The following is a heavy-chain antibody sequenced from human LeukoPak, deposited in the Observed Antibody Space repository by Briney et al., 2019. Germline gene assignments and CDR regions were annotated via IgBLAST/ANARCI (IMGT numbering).Heavy chain of an antibody. CDR1: GYSFTSYW. CDR3: ASSSYSSGWYGEVDY. J-gene: IGHJ4*02. CDR2: IYPGDSDT. V-gene: IGHV5-51*01. Sequence: PGESLKISCKGSGYSFTSYWIGWVRQMPGKGLEWMGIIYPGDSDTRYSPSFRGQVTISADKSISTAYLQWSSLKASDTAMYYCASSSYSSGWYGEVDYWGQGTLVTVSS. D-gene: IGHD6-19*01.